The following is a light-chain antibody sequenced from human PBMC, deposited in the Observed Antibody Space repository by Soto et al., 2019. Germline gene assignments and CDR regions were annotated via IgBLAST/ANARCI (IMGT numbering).Light chain of an antibody. Sequence: VHMTHSPSSLSASVLYRVTITFLASQSISIYLNWYQQKPGKAPKLLIYEASSLQSGVPSRFSGSGSGTDFTLTISSLQPEDFATYYCQQSDTTPWTFGQGTKVDIK. CDR2: EAS. J-gene: IGKJ1*01. CDR1: QSISIY. CDR3: QQSDTTPWT. V-gene: IGKV1-39*01.